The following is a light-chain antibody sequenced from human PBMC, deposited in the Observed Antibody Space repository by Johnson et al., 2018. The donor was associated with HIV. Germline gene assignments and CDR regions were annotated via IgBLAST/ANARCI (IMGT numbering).Light chain of an antibody. J-gene: IGLJ1*01. Sequence: QSVLTQPPSVSAAPGQKVTISCSGSSSNIGNNYVSWYQQLPGTAPKVLIHENNKRPSGIPDRFSGSKSGTSATLGITGLQTGDEADYYCGTGDSSLTAFFGTGPKVTVL. CDR3: GTGDSSLTAF. CDR1: SSNIGNNY. CDR2: ENN. V-gene: IGLV1-51*02.